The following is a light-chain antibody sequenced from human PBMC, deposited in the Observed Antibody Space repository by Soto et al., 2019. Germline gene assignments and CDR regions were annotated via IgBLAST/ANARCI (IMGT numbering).Light chain of an antibody. CDR2: DVS. J-gene: IGLJ1*01. Sequence: QSALPQPASVSGSPGQSITISCTGTSSDVGGYNYVSWYQQHPGKAPKLMIYDVSNRPSGVSNRFSGSKSGNTASLTISGLQAEDEAHFFCCSYIGSSLYGFGTESKLTVL. V-gene: IGLV2-14*01. CDR1: SSDVGGYNY. CDR3: CSYIGSSLYG.